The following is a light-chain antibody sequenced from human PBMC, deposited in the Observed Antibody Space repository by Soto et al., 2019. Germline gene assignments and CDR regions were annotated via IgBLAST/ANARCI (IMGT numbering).Light chain of an antibody. CDR3: SSYGTTSPYV. V-gene: IGLV2-14*01. Sequence: QSVLTQPASVSGSPGQSITMSSTGTSSDVGGYNYVSWYQQHPGKAPKLLIYEVSNRPSGVSHRFSGSKSANTASLTISGLQAEDEADYYCSSYGTTSPYVFGTGTKLTVL. CDR1: SSDVGGYNY. J-gene: IGLJ1*01. CDR2: EVS.